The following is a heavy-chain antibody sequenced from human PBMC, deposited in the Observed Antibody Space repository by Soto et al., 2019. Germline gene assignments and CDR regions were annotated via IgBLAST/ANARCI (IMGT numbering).Heavy chain of an antibody. CDR2: IYYSGST. V-gene: IGHV4-30-4*01. Sequence: PSETLSLTCTVSGGSISSGDYYWSWIRQPPGKGLEWIGYIYYSGSTYYNPSLKSRVTISVDTSKNQFSLKLSSVTAADTAVYYCARELWWFNEYFQHWGQGTLVTVSS. CDR3: ARELWWFNEYFQH. D-gene: IGHD2-8*02. J-gene: IGHJ1*01. CDR1: GGSISSGDYY.